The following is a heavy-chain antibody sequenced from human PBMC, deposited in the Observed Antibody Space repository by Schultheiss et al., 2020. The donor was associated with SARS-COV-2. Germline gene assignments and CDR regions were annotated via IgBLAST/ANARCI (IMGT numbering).Heavy chain of an antibody. CDR3: ARDPLRFLEWLSKPPYYYYYGMDV. J-gene: IGHJ6*02. CDR2: IYSGGST. Sequence: GGSLRLSCAASGFTVSSNYMSWVRQAPGKGLEWVSVIYSGGSTYYADSVKGRFTISRDNSKNTLYLQMNSLRAEDTAVYYCARDPLRFLEWLSKPPYYYYYGMDVWGQGTTVTVSS. CDR1: GFTVSSNY. V-gene: IGHV3-66*01. D-gene: IGHD3-3*01.